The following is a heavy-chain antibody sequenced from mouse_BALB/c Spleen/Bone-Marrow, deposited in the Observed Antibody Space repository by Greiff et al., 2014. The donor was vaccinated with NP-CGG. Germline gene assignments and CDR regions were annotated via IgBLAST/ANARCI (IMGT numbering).Heavy chain of an antibody. V-gene: IGHV1-87*01. Sequence: QVQLKHSGAELARPGASVKLSCKASGYTFTSYWMQWVKQRPGQGLEWIGAIYPGDGDTRYTQKFKGKATLTADKSSSTAYMQLSSLASEDSAVYYCAREGYYYGSSTYYAMDYWGQGTSVTVSS. D-gene: IGHD1-1*01. CDR1: GYTFTSYW. CDR3: AREGYYYGSSTYYAMDY. CDR2: IYPGDGDT. J-gene: IGHJ4*01.